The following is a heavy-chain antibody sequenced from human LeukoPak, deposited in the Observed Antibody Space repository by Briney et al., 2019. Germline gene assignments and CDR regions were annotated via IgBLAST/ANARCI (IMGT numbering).Heavy chain of an antibody. J-gene: IGHJ4*02. CDR1: GGTFSSYT. V-gene: IGHV1-69*02. CDR2: IIPILGIE. Sequence: ASVKVSCKASGGTFSSYTISWVRQAPGQGLEWMGRIIPILGIENYAQKFQGRVTITADKSTSTAYMDLSRLRSEGTAVYYFARYPCSGGSCYSLIDYWGQGPLVTVSS. D-gene: IGHD2-15*01. CDR3: ARYPCSGGSCYSLIDY.